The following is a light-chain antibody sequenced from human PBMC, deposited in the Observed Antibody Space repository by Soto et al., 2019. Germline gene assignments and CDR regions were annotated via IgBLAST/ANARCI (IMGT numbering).Light chain of an antibody. CDR3: QPYDKLLT. J-gene: IGKJ3*01. V-gene: IGKV1-33*01. Sequence: DIQMTQSPSSLSASVGDRVTITCQASQDISNYLNWYQQKPGKAPKLLIYDASNLETGVPSRFSGSGSGTDFTFTISSLQPEDIATYYCQPYDKLLTFGPGTKVDIK. CDR2: DAS. CDR1: QDISNY.